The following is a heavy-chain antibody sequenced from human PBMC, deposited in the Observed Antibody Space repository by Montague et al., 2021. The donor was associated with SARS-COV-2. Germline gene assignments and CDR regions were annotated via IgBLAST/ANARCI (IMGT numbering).Heavy chain of an antibody. CDR2: INHSGST. CDR3: ASFISGYYYDSSGYYS. Sequence: SETLSLTCAVYGGSFSGYYWNWIRQPPGKGLEWIGEINHSGSTNYNPSLKSRVTISVDTSKNQFSLRLSSVTAADTAAYYCASFISGYYYDSSGYYSWGQGTLVTVSS. D-gene: IGHD3-22*01. CDR1: GGSFSGYY. V-gene: IGHV4-34*01. J-gene: IGHJ4*02.